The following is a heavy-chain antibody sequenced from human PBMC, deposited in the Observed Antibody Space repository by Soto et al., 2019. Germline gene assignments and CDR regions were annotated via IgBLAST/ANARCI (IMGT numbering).Heavy chain of an antibody. CDR3: GSHLPRYYDSSGYYFDY. D-gene: IGHD3-22*01. V-gene: IGHV1-69*13. CDR2: IIPIFGTA. J-gene: IGHJ4*02. Sequence: SVKVSCKASGGTFSSYAISGVRQAPGQGLEWMGGIIPIFGTANYAQKFQGRVTITADESTSTAYMELSSLRSEAKAVYYCGSHLPRYYDSSGYYFDYWGQG. CDR1: GGTFSSYA.